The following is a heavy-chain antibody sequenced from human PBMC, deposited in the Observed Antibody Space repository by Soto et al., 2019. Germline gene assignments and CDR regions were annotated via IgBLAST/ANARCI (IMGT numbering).Heavy chain of an antibody. D-gene: IGHD2-2*01. CDR1: GYTFTSYD. V-gene: IGHV1-8*01. CDR3: ARFEYQLLLGYYYYYMDV. CDR2: MNPNSGNT. J-gene: IGHJ6*03. Sequence: ASVKVSCKASGYTFTSYDINWVRQATGQGLEWMGWMNPNSGNTGYAQKFQGRVTMTRNTSISTAYMELSSLRSEDTAVYYCARFEYQLLLGYYYYYMDVWGKGTTVTVSS.